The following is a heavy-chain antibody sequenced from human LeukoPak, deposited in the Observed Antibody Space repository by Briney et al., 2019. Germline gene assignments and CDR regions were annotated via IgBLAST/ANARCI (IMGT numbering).Heavy chain of an antibody. J-gene: IGHJ4*02. Sequence: GASVKVSCKASGYTFTSYGISWVRQAPGQGLEWMGWISARNGDTVYAQKFQGRLTLTTDTSTSTAYMELRSLSSDDTAIYYCARGEETTVITPFIYWGQGTLVTVSS. D-gene: IGHD4-23*01. CDR3: ARGEETTVITPFIY. V-gene: IGHV1-18*01. CDR2: ISARNGDT. CDR1: GYTFTSYG.